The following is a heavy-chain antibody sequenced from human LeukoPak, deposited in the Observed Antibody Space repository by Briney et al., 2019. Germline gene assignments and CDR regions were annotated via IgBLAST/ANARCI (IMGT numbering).Heavy chain of an antibody. Sequence: GGSLRLSCAASGFTFDEHAMHWVRQAPGKGLEWVSRISWNGGSIGYADSVKGRFTISRDNAKHSLYLQMNSLRAEDTAVYYCAKDTAMVPTVAFDYWGQGTLVTVSS. V-gene: IGHV3-9*01. D-gene: IGHD5-18*01. CDR2: ISWNGGSI. CDR1: GFTFDEHA. J-gene: IGHJ4*02. CDR3: AKDTAMVPTVAFDY.